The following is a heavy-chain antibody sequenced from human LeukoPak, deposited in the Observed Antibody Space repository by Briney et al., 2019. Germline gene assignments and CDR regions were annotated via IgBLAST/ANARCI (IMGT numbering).Heavy chain of an antibody. CDR3: TRALAS. Sequence: PGGSLRLSCAASGFSFSDSWMDWVRQAPGKRLEWVANIKPDGTEIYYLDAVKGRFTISRDNAKNSLYLQMQSLRAEDTAVYYCTRALASWGQGVLVTVSS. CDR1: GFSFSDSW. J-gene: IGHJ5*02. D-gene: IGHD3-16*01. CDR2: IKPDGTEI. V-gene: IGHV3-7*02.